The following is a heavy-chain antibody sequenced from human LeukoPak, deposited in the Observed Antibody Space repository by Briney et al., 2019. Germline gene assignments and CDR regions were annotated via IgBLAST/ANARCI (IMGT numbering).Heavy chain of an antibody. D-gene: IGHD3-22*01. CDR2: IYYSGST. CDR1: GGSISSYY. Sequence: SETLSLTCTVSGGSISSYYWSWIRQPPGKGLEWIGYIYYSGSTNYNPSLKSRVTISVDTSKNQFSLKLSSVTAADTAVYYCARARYDSSGSPLDYWGQGTLVTASS. J-gene: IGHJ4*02. CDR3: ARARYDSSGSPLDY. V-gene: IGHV4-59*01.